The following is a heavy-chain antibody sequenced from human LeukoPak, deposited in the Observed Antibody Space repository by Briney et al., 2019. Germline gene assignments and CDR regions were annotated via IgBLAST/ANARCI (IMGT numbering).Heavy chain of an antibody. Sequence: SETLSLTCAVYGGSFSGYYWSWIRQPPGKGLEWIGEINHSGSTNYNPSLKSRVTISVDTSKNQFSLKLGSVTAADTAVYYCARWVTYYYYMDVWGKGTTVTVSS. CDR2: INHSGST. CDR3: ARWVTYYYYMDV. J-gene: IGHJ6*03. D-gene: IGHD2-21*02. V-gene: IGHV4-34*01. CDR1: GGSFSGYY.